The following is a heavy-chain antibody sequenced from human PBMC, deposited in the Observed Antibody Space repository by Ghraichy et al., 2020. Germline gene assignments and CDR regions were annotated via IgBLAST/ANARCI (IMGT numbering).Heavy chain of an antibody. CDR3: AKEGGWGNSGYDTYYFDY. D-gene: IGHD5-12*01. V-gene: IGHV3-23*01. Sequence: GGSLRLSCAASGFTFSSYAMSWVRQAPGKGLEWVSAISGSGGSTYYADSVKGRFTISRDNSKNTLYLQMNSLRAEDTAVYYCAKEGGWGNSGYDTYYFDYWGQGTLVTVSS. J-gene: IGHJ4*02. CDR2: ISGSGGST. CDR1: GFTFSSYA.